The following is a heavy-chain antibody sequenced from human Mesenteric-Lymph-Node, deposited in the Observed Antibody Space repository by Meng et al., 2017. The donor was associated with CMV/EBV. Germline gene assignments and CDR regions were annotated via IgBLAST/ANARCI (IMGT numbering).Heavy chain of an antibody. J-gene: IGHJ4*02. CDR3: GKDGGWHADY. Sequence: GESLKISCAPSGFTFRNSWMHWLRQAPGKGPEWVASINADGGARYYVDSVKGRFTISRDNAMNSVSLQMNSLRVEDTAVYYCGKDGGWHADYWGQGTLVTVSS. CDR2: INADGGAR. CDR1: GFTFRNSW. V-gene: IGHV3-7*01. D-gene: IGHD3-16*01.